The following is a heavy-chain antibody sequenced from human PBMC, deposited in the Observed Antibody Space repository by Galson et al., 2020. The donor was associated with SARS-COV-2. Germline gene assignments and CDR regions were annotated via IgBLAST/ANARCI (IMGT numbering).Heavy chain of an antibody. CDR2: FDPEDGET. Sequence: ASVKVSCKVSGYTLTELSMHWVRQAPGQGLEWMGGFDPEDGETIYAQKFQGRVTMTEDTSTDTAYMELSSLRSEDTAVYYCATDFAYSSSWYVNYWGQGTLVTVSS. V-gene: IGHV1-24*01. D-gene: IGHD6-13*01. J-gene: IGHJ4*02. CDR3: ATDFAYSSSWYVNY. CDR1: GYTLTELS.